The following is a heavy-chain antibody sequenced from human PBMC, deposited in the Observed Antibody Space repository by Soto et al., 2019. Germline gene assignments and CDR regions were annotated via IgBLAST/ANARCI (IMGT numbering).Heavy chain of an antibody. Sequence: PGGSLRLSCVASGFSLSDYAVNWVRQAPGKGLEWVSFISSDSRTIYYADSVKGRFTISRDNSRNTLYLQMNSLRAEDTAVYYCAKRLQYSSGWYYFDYWGQGTLVTVSS. CDR3: AKRLQYSSGWYYFDY. V-gene: IGHV3-48*01. CDR2: ISSDSRTI. D-gene: IGHD6-13*01. CDR1: GFSLSDYA. J-gene: IGHJ4*02.